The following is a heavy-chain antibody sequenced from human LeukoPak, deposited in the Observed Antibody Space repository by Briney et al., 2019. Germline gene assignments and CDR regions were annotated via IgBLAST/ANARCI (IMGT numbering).Heavy chain of an antibody. J-gene: IGHJ4*02. D-gene: IGHD6-13*01. CDR2: ISYDGSNK. Sequence: GGSLRLSCAASGFTFSSYGMHWVRQAPGKGLEWVAVISYDGSNKYYADSVKGRFTISRDNSKNTLYLQMNSLRAEDTAVYYCARAGLYIASTGDYYFDYWGQGTLVTVSS. CDR1: GFTFSSYG. CDR3: ARAGLYIASTGDYYFDY. V-gene: IGHV3-30*03.